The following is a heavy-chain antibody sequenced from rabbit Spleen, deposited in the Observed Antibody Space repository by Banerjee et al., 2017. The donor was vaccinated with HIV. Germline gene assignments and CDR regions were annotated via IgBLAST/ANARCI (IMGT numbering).Heavy chain of an antibody. CDR1: GFSFSSGYY. J-gene: IGHJ4*01. CDR3: ARDSRTYYWAYYL. CDR2: IDVGNSQA. Sequence: QEQLKESGGGQVTPGGTLTLTCTASGFSFSSGYYMCWVRQAPGKGLEWIACIDVGNSQAFHASWAKGRFTISKTSSTTVTLQMTSLTAADTATYFCARDSRTYYWAYYLWGPGTLVTVS. D-gene: IGHD8-1*01. V-gene: IGHV1S45*01.